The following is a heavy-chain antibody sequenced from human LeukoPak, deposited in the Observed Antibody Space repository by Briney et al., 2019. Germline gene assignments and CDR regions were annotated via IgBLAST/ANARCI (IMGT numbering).Heavy chain of an antibody. CDR3: ARGGYYDILTGTNWFDP. D-gene: IGHD3-9*01. V-gene: IGHV3-7*05. CDR1: GFTFSSYW. CDR2: IKQDESEK. J-gene: IGHJ5*02. Sequence: PGGSLRLSCAASGFTFSSYWMSWVRQAPGKGLEWVANIKQDESEKYYVDSVKGRSTISRDNAKNSLYLQMNSLRPEDTAVYYCARGGYYDILTGTNWFDPWGQGTLVTVSS.